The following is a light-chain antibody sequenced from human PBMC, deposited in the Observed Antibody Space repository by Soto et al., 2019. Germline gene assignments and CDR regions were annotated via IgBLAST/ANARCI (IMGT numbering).Light chain of an antibody. V-gene: IGKV3D-15*01. CDR3: QQYNSWPLT. CDR1: QSVSYY. Sequence: EIVLTQSPGTLSLSPGEGATLSCMASQSVSYYLAWYQQKPGQAPRLLIYDASSRATGVPDRFSGSGSGTEFTLTISSLQSEDFAVYYCQQYNSWPLTFGGGTKVDIK. J-gene: IGKJ4*01. CDR2: DAS.